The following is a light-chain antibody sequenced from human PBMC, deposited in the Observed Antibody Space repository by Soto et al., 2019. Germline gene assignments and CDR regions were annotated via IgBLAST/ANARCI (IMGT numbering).Light chain of an antibody. Sequence: QTASVSGSPGQSITISCTGTSSDVGSYNLVSWYQQHPGKAPKLMIYEGSKRPSGVSNRFSGSKSGNTASLTISGLQAEDEADYYCCSYAGSSTWVFGGGTKLTVL. CDR2: EGS. CDR3: CSYAGSSTWV. J-gene: IGLJ3*02. V-gene: IGLV2-23*01. CDR1: SSDVGSYNL.